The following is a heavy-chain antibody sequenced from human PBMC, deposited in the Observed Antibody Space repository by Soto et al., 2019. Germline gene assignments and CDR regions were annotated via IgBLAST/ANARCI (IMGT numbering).Heavy chain of an antibody. J-gene: IGHJ4*02. CDR2: TREDGSEK. D-gene: IGHD3-22*01. V-gene: IGHV3-7*03. Sequence: PGGSMRVSCVVSGLTISNNWMSWVRQATGKGLEWVANTREDGSEKYYVDSVKGRFAISRDNAKNSLYLQMNSLRAEDTAVYYCAKDSSGYPGGYFDYWGQGTLVTVSS. CDR1: GLTISNNW. CDR3: AKDSSGYPGGYFDY.